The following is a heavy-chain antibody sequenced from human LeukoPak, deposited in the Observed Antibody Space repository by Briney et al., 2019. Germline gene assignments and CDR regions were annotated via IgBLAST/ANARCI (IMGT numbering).Heavy chain of an antibody. D-gene: IGHD3-22*01. V-gene: IGHV3-23*01. J-gene: IGHJ4*02. Sequence: GGSLRLSCAASGFIFNNYGLVWVRQAPGKGLEWVSAISNDGGGTTYADFVKGRFSDSRDNSKNTLFLQMNSLRAEDTALYYCAKGSSGYFFDLWGQGTLVTVSS. CDR1: GFIFNNYG. CDR2: ISNDGGGT. CDR3: AKGSSGYFFDL.